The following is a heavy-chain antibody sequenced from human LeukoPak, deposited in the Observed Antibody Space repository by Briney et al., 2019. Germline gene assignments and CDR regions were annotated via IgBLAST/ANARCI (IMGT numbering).Heavy chain of an antibody. CDR1: GFSFSIYA. J-gene: IGHJ4*02. CDR3: TTDRLIVAANFDY. Sequence: GGSLRLSCAASGFSFSIYAMSWVRQAPGKGLEWVSTFFSDTGKTDYADSVKGRFTISRDTSKNTLYLQMNSLKTEDTAVYYCTTDRLIVAANFDYWGQGTLVTVSS. D-gene: IGHD2-15*01. CDR2: FFSDTGKT. V-gene: IGHV3-23*01.